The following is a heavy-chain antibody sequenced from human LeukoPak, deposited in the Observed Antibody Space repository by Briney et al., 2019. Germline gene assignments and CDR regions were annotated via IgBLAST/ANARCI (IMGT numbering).Heavy chain of an antibody. V-gene: IGHV4-34*01. D-gene: IGHD3-9*01. CDR2: INHSGST. J-gene: IGHJ4*02. Sequence: PSETLSLTCAVYGGSFSGYYWSWIRQPPGKGLDWIGEINHSGSTNYNPSLKSRVTISVDTSKNQFSLKLSSVTAADTAVYYCARGLLRYFERYDYWGQGTLVTVSS. CDR3: ARGLLRYFERYDY. CDR1: GGSFSGYY.